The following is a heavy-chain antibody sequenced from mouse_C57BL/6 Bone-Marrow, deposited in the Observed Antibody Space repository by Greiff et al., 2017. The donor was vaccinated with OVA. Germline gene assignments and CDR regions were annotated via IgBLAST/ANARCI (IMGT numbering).Heavy chain of an antibody. V-gene: IGHV1-81*01. CDR3: ARCGPYAMDY. J-gene: IGHJ4*01. Sequence: VKLQQSGAELARPGASVKLSCKASGYTFTSYGISWVKQRTGQGLEWIGEIYPRSGNTYYNEKFKGKATLTADKSSSTAYMELRSLTSEDSAVYFCARCGPYAMDYWGQGTSVTVSS. CDR1: GYTFTSYG. CDR2: IYPRSGNT.